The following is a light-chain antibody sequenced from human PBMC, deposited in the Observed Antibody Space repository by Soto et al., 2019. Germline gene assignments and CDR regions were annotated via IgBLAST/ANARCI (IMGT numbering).Light chain of an antibody. CDR1: SSNIGGAYD. Sequence: QPVLTQPPSVSGAPGQRVTISCTGSSSNIGGAYDVHWYQQLPGTAPKLLIYADKYRPSGVPDRFSGSKSGNTASLTVSGLQAEDEADYYCSSYAGSSNVFGTGTKVTVL. CDR2: ADK. CDR3: SSYAGSSNV. J-gene: IGLJ1*01. V-gene: IGLV1-40*01.